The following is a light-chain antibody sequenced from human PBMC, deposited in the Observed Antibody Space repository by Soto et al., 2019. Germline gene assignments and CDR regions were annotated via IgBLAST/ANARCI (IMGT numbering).Light chain of an antibody. CDR2: GSS. CDR1: QIVSTTY. Sequence: EIVLTQSPGTLSWSPGERATLSCRASQIVSTTYLAWYQQKPGQAPSLLIYGSSSRAPGIPDRFSGSGSGTDFTLTISRLEPEDFAVYYCQQYGTSPMYTFGQGTKLEI. V-gene: IGKV3-20*01. CDR3: QQYGTSPMYT. J-gene: IGKJ2*01.